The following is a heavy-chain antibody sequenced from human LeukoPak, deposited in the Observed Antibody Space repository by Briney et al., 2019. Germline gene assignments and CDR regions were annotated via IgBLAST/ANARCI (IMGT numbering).Heavy chain of an antibody. V-gene: IGHV4-4*02. CDR2: IYHSGSA. Sequence: SETLSLTCDVSGGSISSNNWWNWLRQPPGKGLEWIGEIYHSGSANYDASLKSRVTISVDTSKNQFSLKLSSVTAADTAVYYCARVSERSYYFRYYFDYWGQGTLVTVSS. CDR1: GGSISSNNW. D-gene: IGHD1-26*01. J-gene: IGHJ4*02. CDR3: ARVSERSYYFRYYFDY.